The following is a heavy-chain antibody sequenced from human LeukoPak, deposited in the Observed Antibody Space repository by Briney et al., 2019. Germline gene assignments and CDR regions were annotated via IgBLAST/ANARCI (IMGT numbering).Heavy chain of an antibody. D-gene: IGHD3-10*01. CDR3: ARDLWFGELLYYFDY. Sequence: PGGSLRLSCAASGFTFSSYAMHWVRQAPGKGLEWVAVISYDGSNKYYADSVKGRFTISRDNSKNTLYLQMNSLRAEDTAVYYCARDLWFGELLYYFDYWGQGTLVTVSS. CDR2: ISYDGSNK. J-gene: IGHJ4*02. CDR1: GFTFSSYA. V-gene: IGHV3-30-3*01.